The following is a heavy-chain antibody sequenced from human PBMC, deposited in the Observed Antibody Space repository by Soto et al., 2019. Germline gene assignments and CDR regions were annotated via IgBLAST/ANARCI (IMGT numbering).Heavy chain of an antibody. Sequence: ASVKVSCKASGYTFTSYAMHWVRQAPGQRLEWMGWINAGNGNTKYSQKFQGRVTITRDTSASTAYIELSSLRSEDTAVYYCARDRGDYYHSSDILIPGYWGQGTLVTVYS. J-gene: IGHJ4*02. CDR2: INAGNGNT. CDR3: ARDRGDYYHSSDILIPGY. CDR1: GYTFTSYA. V-gene: IGHV1-3*01. D-gene: IGHD3-22*01.